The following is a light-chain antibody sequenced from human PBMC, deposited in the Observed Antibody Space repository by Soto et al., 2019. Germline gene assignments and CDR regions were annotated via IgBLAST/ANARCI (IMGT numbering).Light chain of an antibody. CDR1: QSISSY. J-gene: IGKJ1*01. V-gene: IGKV1-39*01. CDR3: QQSYSTPWT. CDR2: AAS. Sequence: DIQMTQYPSSLSASVGDRVTITCRASQSISSYLNWYQQKPEKAPKLLIYAASSLQSGVPSRFSGGGTGTDFTLTISSLQPEDFATYYCQQSYSTPWTFGQGTKVDI.